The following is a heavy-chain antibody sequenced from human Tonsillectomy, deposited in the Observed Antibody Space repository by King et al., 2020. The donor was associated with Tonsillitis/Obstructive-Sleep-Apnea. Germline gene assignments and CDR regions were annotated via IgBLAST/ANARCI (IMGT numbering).Heavy chain of an antibody. CDR1: GFTFSTYG. CDR3: ARAFGERQFLDLVPSY. J-gene: IGHJ4*02. V-gene: IGHV3-30*03. Sequence: VQLVESGGGVVQPGRSLRLSCAASGFTFSTYGLHWVRQAPGKGLEWVAVISYAGNNQYYVDSVKGRFTISRDNSKNTRYLQMNSLRAEDTAVYYCARAFGERQFLDLVPSYWGQGTLVTVSS. D-gene: IGHD3-10*01. CDR2: ISYAGNNQ.